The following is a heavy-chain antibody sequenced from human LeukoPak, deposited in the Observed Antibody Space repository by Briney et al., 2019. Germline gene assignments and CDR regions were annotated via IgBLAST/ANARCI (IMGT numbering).Heavy chain of an antibody. J-gene: IGHJ4*02. V-gene: IGHV4-39*01. CDR2: IYYSGST. D-gene: IGHD3-22*01. CDR1: GGSISSSSYY. Sequence: SETLSLTCTVSGGSISSSSYYWGWIRRPPGKGLEWIGSIYYSGSTYYNPSLKSRVTISVDTSKNQFSLKLSSVTAADTAVYYCARTVRGYYYDSSGYVDYWGQGTLVTVSS. CDR3: ARTVRGYYYDSSGYVDY.